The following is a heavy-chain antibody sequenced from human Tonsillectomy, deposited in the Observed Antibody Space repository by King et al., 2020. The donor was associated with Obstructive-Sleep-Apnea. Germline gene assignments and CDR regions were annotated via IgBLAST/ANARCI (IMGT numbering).Heavy chain of an antibody. CDR3: ARDPSRTMIVVVTPKYYFDY. CDR2: ISYDGRNK. Sequence: VQLVESGGGVVQPGRSLRLSCAASGFTFSSYAMHWVRQAPGKGLEWVAVISYDGRNKYYADSVKGRFTISRDNSKNTLYLQMNSLRAEDTAVYYCARDPSRTMIVVVTPKYYFDYWGQGTLVTVSS. V-gene: IGHV3-30*04. J-gene: IGHJ4*02. D-gene: IGHD3-22*01. CDR1: GFTFSSYA.